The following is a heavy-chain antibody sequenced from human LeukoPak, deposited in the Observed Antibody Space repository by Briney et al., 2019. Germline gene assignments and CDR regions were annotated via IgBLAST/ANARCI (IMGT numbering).Heavy chain of an antibody. Sequence: SVKVSCKASGGTFSSYAISWVRQAPGQGLEWMGGIIPIFGTANYAQKFQGRVTITTDESTSTAYMELSSLRSEDTAVYYCASGHSGSYFPSRQVLQYYMDIWGKGTTVTVSS. V-gene: IGHV1-69*05. CDR3: ASGHSGSYFPSRQVLQYYMDI. CDR1: GGTFSSYA. D-gene: IGHD1-26*01. J-gene: IGHJ6*03. CDR2: IIPIFGTA.